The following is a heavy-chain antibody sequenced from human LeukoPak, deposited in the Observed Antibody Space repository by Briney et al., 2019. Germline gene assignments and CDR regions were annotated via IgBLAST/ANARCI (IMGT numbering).Heavy chain of an antibody. CDR2: MHSAGAT. Sequence: SETLSLTCAVSACSVSGYYWIWIRQFPGLGREWVGFMHSAGATNYHPSLGSLATITVETSRNQFSVKLTPVTAAATAVYYWARLTGGHPWEQLGWFDPWEQGTRVTVSS. J-gene: IGHJ5*02. CDR3: ARLTGGHPWEQLGWFDP. V-gene: IGHV4-59*08. CDR1: ACSVSGYY. D-gene: IGHD1-1*01.